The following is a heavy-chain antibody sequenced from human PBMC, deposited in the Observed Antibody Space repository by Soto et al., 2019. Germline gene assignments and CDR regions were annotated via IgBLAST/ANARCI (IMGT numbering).Heavy chain of an antibody. J-gene: IGHJ4*02. CDR1: GGSIRSAGYY. CDR2: IYYSGST. CDR3: ARADCSGGSCYSHFDY. Sequence: TLSLTCAGSGGSIRSAGYYWIWIIEDAGKGLECIGYIYYSGSTYYNPSLKSRVTISVDTSKNQFSLKLSSVTAADTAVYYCARADCSGGSCYSHFDYWGQGPLVTLSS. D-gene: IGHD2-15*01. V-gene: IGHV4-31*11.